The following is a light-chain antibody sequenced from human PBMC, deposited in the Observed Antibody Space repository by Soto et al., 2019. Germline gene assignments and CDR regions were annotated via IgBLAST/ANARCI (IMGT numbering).Light chain of an antibody. V-gene: IGLV2-14*01. J-gene: IGLJ2*01. Sequence: QAVLTQPASVSGSPGQSITISCTGTSSDVGGYNHVSWYQHPPGRAPKLILFGVSDRPSGISHRFSGSKSGNTASLTISGIQAEDEADYYCCSYTSLSSVVFGGGTKLTVL. CDR2: GVS. CDR1: SSDVGGYNH. CDR3: CSYTSLSSVV.